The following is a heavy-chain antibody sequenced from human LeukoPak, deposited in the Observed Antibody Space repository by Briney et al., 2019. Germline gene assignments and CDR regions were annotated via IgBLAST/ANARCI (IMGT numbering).Heavy chain of an antibody. J-gene: IGHJ3*02. CDR1: GYSFTSGYSFAVYW. V-gene: IGHV5-51*01. CDR2: VYPVDSDT. CDR3: VRRGYCDGTGGCHSNPFDI. Sequence: SGASLKISCKGSGYSFTSGYSFAVYWIGWVRQMPGKGLEWMGIVYPVDSDTRYSPSFQGQVTISVDTSISTAYLQWSSLKASDTAIYYCVRRGYCDGTGGCHSNPFDIWGQGTMVTVSS. D-gene: IGHD2/OR15-2a*01.